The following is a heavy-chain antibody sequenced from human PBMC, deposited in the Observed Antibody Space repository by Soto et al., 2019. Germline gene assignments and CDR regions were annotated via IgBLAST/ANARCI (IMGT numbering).Heavy chain of an antibody. V-gene: IGHV3-9*01. D-gene: IGHD1-7*01. CDR3: VIRTRTFYDVFDS. CDR1: GFFFDNYA. Sequence: GGSLRLSGVTSGFFFDNYAMHWVRQSPGKGPEWGSGLSGNSDIVAYADSVKGRFTISRDNANKSLFLHMNNLRPADPAPSLCVIRTRTFYDVFDSWGQGTKVTVSS. CDR2: LSGNSDIV. J-gene: IGHJ4*02.